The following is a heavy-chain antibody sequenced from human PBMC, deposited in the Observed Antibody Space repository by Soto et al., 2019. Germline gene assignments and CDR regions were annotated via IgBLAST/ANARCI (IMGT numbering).Heavy chain of an antibody. J-gene: IGHJ4*02. Sequence: QVQLVESGGGVVQPGRSLRLSCAASGFTFSTYGMHWVRQAPGKGLEWVAVISYDGNNKYYADSVKGRFTISRDNSKNNLYLTMCSLRAGDTAVDYCAKSVYNWNDGFLDYWGQGTLVTVSS. V-gene: IGHV3-30*18. D-gene: IGHD1-1*01. CDR1: GFTFSTYG. CDR2: ISYDGNNK. CDR3: AKSVYNWNDGFLDY.